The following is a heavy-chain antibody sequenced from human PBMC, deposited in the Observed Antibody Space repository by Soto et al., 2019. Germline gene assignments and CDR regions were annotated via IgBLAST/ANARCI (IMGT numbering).Heavy chain of an antibody. Sequence: EVQLLESGGGLVQPGGSLRLSCAASGFTFSSYAMSWVRQAPGKGLEWVSAISGSGGSTYYADSVKGRFTISRDNSKNTLYLQMNSLRAEDTAVYYCASTLVVVAATPVGYYFDYWGQGTLVTVSS. CDR2: ISGSGGST. CDR3: ASTLVVVAATPVGYYFDY. D-gene: IGHD2-15*01. V-gene: IGHV3-23*01. J-gene: IGHJ4*02. CDR1: GFTFSSYA.